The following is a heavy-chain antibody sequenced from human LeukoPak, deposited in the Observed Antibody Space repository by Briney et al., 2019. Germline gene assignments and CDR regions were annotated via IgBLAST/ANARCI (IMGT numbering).Heavy chain of an antibody. CDR2: IYPGDSDT. CDR1: GYSFTSYS. CDR3: ARRDYYDSRGDAFDI. J-gene: IGHJ3*02. Sequence: GESLKISCKGSGYSFTSYSIGWVRQMPGKGLEWMGIIYPGDSDTRYSPSFQGQVTISADKSISTAYLQWSSLKASDTAMYYCARRDYYDSRGDAFDIWGQGTMVTVSS. D-gene: IGHD3-22*01. V-gene: IGHV5-51*01.